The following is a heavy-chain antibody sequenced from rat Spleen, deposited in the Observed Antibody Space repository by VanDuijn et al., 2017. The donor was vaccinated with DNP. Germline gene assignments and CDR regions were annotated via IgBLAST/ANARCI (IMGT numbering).Heavy chain of an antibody. V-gene: IGHV5-20*01. CDR3: AKEALRAPFDY. CDR1: GFTFSDYY. CDR2: ITYDGGST. Sequence: EVQLVETGGGLVQPGRSLKLSCVASGFTFSDYYMAWVRQAPKKGLEWVASITYDGGSTYYRDSVKGRFTISRDNAKNTLYLQMESLRSEDTATYYCAKEALRAPFDYWGQGIMVTVSS. D-gene: IGHD3-1*01. J-gene: IGHJ2*01.